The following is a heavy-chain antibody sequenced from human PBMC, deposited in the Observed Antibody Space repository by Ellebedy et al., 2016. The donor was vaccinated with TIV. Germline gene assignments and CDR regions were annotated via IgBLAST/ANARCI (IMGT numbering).Heavy chain of an antibody. CDR3: SVDFRGWFDP. Sequence: ASVKVSCKASRDTFNSYAISWVRQAPGQGLEWMGGIIPIFGTTIYAQMFQGRVTISADESTSTAYMELSSLRSEDTAVYFCSVDFRGWFDPWGQGTLVTVSS. D-gene: IGHD4-23*01. J-gene: IGHJ5*02. CDR1: RDTFNSYA. CDR2: IIPIFGTT. V-gene: IGHV1-69*13.